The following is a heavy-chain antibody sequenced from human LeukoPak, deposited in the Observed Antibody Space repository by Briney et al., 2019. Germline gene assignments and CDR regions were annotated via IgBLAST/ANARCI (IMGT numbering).Heavy chain of an antibody. D-gene: IGHD1-7*01. V-gene: IGHV6-1*01. CDR2: TYYRSKWYN. CDR1: GGSVASNGAA. Sequence: WHTLTLTCAVSGGSVASNGAAWNWIRQSPSRGLEWLGRTYYRSKWYNDYAVSVKSRITINPDTSKNQFSLQLNSVTPEDTAVYYCAREKGLELGESWFDPWGQGTLVTVSS. CDR3: AREKGLELGESWFDP. J-gene: IGHJ5*02.